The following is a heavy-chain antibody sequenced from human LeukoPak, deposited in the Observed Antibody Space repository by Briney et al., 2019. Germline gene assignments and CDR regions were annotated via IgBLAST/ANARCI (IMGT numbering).Heavy chain of an antibody. CDR1: GFTFRTYN. CDR2: ITSGDTTI. D-gene: IGHD3-22*01. V-gene: IGHV3-48*01. J-gene: IGHJ4*02. CDR3: ARVWLDEEAFSSGYRNTDY. Sequence: GGSLRLSCAASGFTFRTYNMNWVRQAPGKGREWVSYITSGDTTIYYADSVKGRFTISRDNAKNSLYLQMNSLRAEDTAVYYCARVWLDEEAFSSGYRNTDYWGQGTLVTVSS.